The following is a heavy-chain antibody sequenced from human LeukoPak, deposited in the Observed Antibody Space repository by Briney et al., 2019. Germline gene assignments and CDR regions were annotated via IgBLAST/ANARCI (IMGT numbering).Heavy chain of an antibody. V-gene: IGHV4-59*08. J-gene: IGHJ4*02. CDR1: GGSIIGYY. Sequence: KPSETLSLTCSVSGGSIIGYYWSWIRQPPGKGLEWIGHIYYSGSTNYNPSLKSRVTISVDTSKNQFSLKLSSVTAADTAVYYCARHVQDTAMVTPLYYFDYWGQGTLVTVSS. CDR3: ARHVQDTAMVTPLYYFDY. D-gene: IGHD5-18*01. CDR2: IYYSGST.